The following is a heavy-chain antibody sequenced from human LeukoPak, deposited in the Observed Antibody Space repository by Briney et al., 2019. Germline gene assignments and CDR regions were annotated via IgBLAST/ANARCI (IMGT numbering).Heavy chain of an antibody. Sequence: GGSLRLSCAASGFTFSSYGMHWVRQAPGKGLEWVAVISYDGSNKYYADSVKGRFTISRDNSKNTLYLQMNSLRAEDTAVYYCASPYDPRSYWGQGTLVTVSS. CDR1: GFTFSSYG. CDR2: ISYDGSNK. D-gene: IGHD3-22*01. CDR3: ASPYDPRSY. J-gene: IGHJ4*02. V-gene: IGHV3-30*03.